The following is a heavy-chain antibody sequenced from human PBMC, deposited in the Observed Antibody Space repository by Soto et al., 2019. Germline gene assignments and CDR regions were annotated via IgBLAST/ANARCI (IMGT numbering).Heavy chain of an antibody. D-gene: IGHD3-3*01. CDR3: ARSYYDFWSGYYHYYGMDV. CDR1: GYTFTSYD. J-gene: IGHJ6*02. V-gene: IGHV1-8*01. Sequence: QVQLVQSGAEVKKPGASVKVSCKASGYTFTSYDINWVRQATGQGLEWMGWMNPNSGNTGYAQKFQGRVTMTRNTPISTAYMELSSLRSEATAVYYCARSYYDFWSGYYHYYGMDVWGQGTTVTVSS. CDR2: MNPNSGNT.